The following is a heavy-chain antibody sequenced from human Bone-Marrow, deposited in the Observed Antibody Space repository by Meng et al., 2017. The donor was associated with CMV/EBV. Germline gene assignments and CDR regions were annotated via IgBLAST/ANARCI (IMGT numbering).Heavy chain of an antibody. CDR1: GGSFSGYY. CDR3: ARVRTRTIFGVVDYYFDY. V-gene: IGHV4-34*01. D-gene: IGHD3-3*01. Sequence: SETLSLTCAVYGGSFSGYYWSWIRQPPGKGLEWIGEINHSGSTNYNPSLKSRVTISVDTSKNQFSLKLSSVTAADTAVYYCARVRTRTIFGVVDYYFDYWGQGTLVTVSS. J-gene: IGHJ4*02. CDR2: INHSGST.